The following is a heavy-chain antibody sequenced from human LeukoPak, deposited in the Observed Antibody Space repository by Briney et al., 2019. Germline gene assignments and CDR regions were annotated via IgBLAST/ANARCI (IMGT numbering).Heavy chain of an antibody. CDR2: IKRTSDGGTT. CDR1: GFTFSSYG. D-gene: IGHD3-16*01. CDR3: TPGMGDY. Sequence: PGGSLRLSCAASGFTFSSYGMHWVRQAPGKGLERVGRIKRTSDGGTTDYAAPVKGRFTISRDDSKNTLYLQMNSLKTEDTAVYYCTPGMGDYWGQGTLVTVSS. J-gene: IGHJ4*02. V-gene: IGHV3-15*01.